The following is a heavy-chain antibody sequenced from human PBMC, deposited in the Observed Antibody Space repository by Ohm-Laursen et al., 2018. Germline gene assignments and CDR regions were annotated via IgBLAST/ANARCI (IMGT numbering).Heavy chain of an antibody. Sequence: SETLSLTCTVSGGSISSTSFYWVWIRQPPGKGLERIGNIYYSGSTTYNPSLKSRVTISVDTSKNQFSLKLSSVTAADTAVFYCARRAYASGKFDYWGQGTLVTVSS. CDR1: GGSISSTSFY. CDR3: ARRAYASGKFDY. CDR2: IYYSGST. D-gene: IGHD3-10*01. V-gene: IGHV4-39*01. J-gene: IGHJ4*02.